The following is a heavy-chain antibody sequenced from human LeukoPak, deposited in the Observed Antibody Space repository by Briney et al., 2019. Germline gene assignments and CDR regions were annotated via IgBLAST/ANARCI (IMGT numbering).Heavy chain of an antibody. V-gene: IGHV1-18*04. CDR1: GYTFTGSY. CDR3: ARGVGWELGDAFDI. D-gene: IGHD1-26*01. CDR2: ISAYNGNT. J-gene: IGHJ3*02. Sequence: ASVKVSCKASGYTFTGSYMHWVRQAPGQGLEWMGWISAYNGNTNYAQKLQGRVTMTTDTSASTAYMELRSLRSDDTAVYYCARGVGWELGDAFDIWGQGTMVTVSS.